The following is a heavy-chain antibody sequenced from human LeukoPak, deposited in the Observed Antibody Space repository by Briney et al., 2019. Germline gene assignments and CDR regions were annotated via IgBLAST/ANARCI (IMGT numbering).Heavy chain of an antibody. V-gene: IGHV3-7*03. D-gene: IGHD4-17*01. CDR2: IKQDGSEK. CDR3: ARGQTTVTN. Sequence: PGGSLRLSCAASGVTFSSYWMSWVRQAPGKGLEWVANIKQDGSEKYYVDSVKGRFTISRDNAKNSLYLQMSSLRAEDTAVYFCARGQTTVTNWGQGTLVTVSS. J-gene: IGHJ4*02. CDR1: GVTFSSYW.